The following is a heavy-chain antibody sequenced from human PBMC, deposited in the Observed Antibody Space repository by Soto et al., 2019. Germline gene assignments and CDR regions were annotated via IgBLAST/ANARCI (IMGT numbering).Heavy chain of an antibody. Sequence: SETLSLTCTVSGGSISSGGYYWGWIRQPPGKGLEWIGSIYYSGSTYYNPSLKSRVTISVDTSKNQFSLKLSSVTAADTAVYYCARPCGSYSLRSPFDDWGQGTLVTVAS. CDR1: GGSISSGGYY. CDR3: ARPCGSYSLRSPFDD. CDR2: IYYSGST. J-gene: IGHJ4*02. V-gene: IGHV4-39*01. D-gene: IGHD1-26*01.